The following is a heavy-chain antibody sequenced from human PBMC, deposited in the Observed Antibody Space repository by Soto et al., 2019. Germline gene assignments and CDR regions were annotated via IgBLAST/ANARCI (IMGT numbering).Heavy chain of an antibody. CDR3: ARGDGDGYTLRADWYFDL. V-gene: IGHV1-69*01. J-gene: IGHJ2*01. D-gene: IGHD2-2*02. CDR1: GGTFSSYA. CDR2: IIPIFGTA. Sequence: QVQLVQSGAEVKKPGSSVKVSCKASGGTFSSYAISWVRQAPGQGLEWRGGIIPIFGTANYAQKFQGRVTITAEESTSTAYMELSSLRSEDTAVDYFARGDGDGYTLRADWYFDLCGRGTLVTVSS.